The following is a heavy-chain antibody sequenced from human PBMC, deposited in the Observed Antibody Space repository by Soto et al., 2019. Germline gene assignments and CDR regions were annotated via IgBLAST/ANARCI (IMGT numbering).Heavy chain of an antibody. D-gene: IGHD3-3*01. CDR2: ISAYNGNT. CDR3: ARGHYDFWSGYFGRDYYYGMDV. J-gene: IGHJ6*02. V-gene: IGHV1-18*04. CDR1: GYTFTSYG. Sequence: SVKVSCKASGYTFTSYGISWVRQAPGEGLEWMGWISAYNGNTNYAQKLQGRVTMTTDTSTSTAYMELRSLRSDDTAVYYCARGHYDFWSGYFGRDYYYGMDVWGQGTTVTVSS.